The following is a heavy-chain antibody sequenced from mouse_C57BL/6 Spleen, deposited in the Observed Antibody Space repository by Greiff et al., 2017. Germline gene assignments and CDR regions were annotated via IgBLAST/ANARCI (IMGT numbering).Heavy chain of an antibody. CDR2: IDPSDSYT. D-gene: IGHD1-1*01. J-gene: IGHJ3*01. Sequence: QVHVKQPGAELVKPGASVKLSCKASGYTFTSYWMQWVKQRPGQGLEWIGEIDPSDSYTNYNQKFKGKATLTVDTSSSTAYMQLSSLTSEDSAVYYCARREGYGSSPAWFAYWGQGTLVTVSA. V-gene: IGHV1-50*01. CDR1: GYTFTSYW. CDR3: ARREGYGSSPAWFAY.